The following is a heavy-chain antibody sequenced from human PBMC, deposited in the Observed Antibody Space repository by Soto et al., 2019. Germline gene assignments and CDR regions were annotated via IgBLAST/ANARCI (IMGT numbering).Heavy chain of an antibody. V-gene: IGHV4-39*01. CDR2: IHYSGRV. J-gene: IGHJ4*02. Sequence: SETLSLTCTVSGGSISGSHYHWGWIRQPPGKGLEWIGSIHYSGRVFYKSSLLGRVTISVDTSKNQFSLDLNSVTATDTAVYYCAINPPIEVAGPDFWGQGTLLTVYS. CDR1: GGSISGSHYH. D-gene: IGHD6-19*01. CDR3: AINPPIEVAGPDF.